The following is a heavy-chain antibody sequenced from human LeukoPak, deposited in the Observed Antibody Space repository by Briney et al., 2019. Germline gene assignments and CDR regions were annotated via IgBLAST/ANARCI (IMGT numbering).Heavy chain of an antibody. J-gene: IGHJ4*02. Sequence: SETLSLTCTVSGGSISSSSYYWGWIRQPPGKGLEWIGSIYYSGSTYYNPSLKSRVTISVDTSKNQFSLKLSSVTAADTAVYYCARRPRRGLQSKMGGDYWGQGTLVTVSS. CDR3: ARRPRRGLQSKMGGDY. CDR1: GGSISSSSYY. CDR2: IYYSGST. V-gene: IGHV4-39*01. D-gene: IGHD5-24*01.